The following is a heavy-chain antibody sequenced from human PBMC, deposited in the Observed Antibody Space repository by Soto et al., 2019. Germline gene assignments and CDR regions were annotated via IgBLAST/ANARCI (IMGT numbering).Heavy chain of an antibody. D-gene: IGHD3-22*01. J-gene: IGHJ4*02. V-gene: IGHV3-23*01. CDR2: MSGSGGST. CDR1: GFTFSSYA. CDR3: ATDHSYDSSGYYRTPDY. Sequence: EVQLLESGGGLVQPGGSLRLSCAASGFTFSSYAMSWVRQAPGKGLEWVSAMSGSGGSTYYADSVKGRFTISRDNSKNTLYLQMNSLRAEDTAVYYCATDHSYDSSGYYRTPDYWGQGTLVTVSS.